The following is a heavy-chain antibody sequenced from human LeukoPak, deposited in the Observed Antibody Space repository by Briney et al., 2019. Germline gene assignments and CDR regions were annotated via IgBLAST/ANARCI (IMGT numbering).Heavy chain of an antibody. CDR3: ARDDGGQGDY. D-gene: IGHD2-15*01. V-gene: IGHV3-72*01. Sequence: GGSLRLSCAASGFTFSDHYMDWVRQAPGKGLEWGGRSKNKANSYITQYAAFVQGRFTISRDDSKNSLYLQINSLKTEDTAVYYCARDDGGQGDYWGQGTLVTVSS. CDR2: SKNKANSYIT. CDR1: GFTFSDHY. J-gene: IGHJ4*02.